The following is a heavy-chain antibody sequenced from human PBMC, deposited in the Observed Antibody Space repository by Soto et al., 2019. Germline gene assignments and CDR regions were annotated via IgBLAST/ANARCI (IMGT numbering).Heavy chain of an antibody. CDR1: GYTFTSYG. V-gene: IGHV1-2*04. CDR2: INPKSGGT. D-gene: IGHD2-8*01. Sequence: ASVKVSCKASGYTFTSYGISWVRQAPGQGLEWLGRINPKSGGTSTAQKFQGWVTMTTDTSISTASMELTRLTSDDTAIYYCARGDSTDCSNGVCSFFYNHDMDVWGQGTTVTVSS. J-gene: IGHJ6*02. CDR3: ARGDSTDCSNGVCSFFYNHDMDV.